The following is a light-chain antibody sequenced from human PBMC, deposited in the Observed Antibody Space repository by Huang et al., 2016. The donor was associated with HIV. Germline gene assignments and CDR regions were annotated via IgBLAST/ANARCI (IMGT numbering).Light chain of an antibody. CDR3: QQRSNWRT. CDR1: QGVSSY. V-gene: IGKV3-11*01. Sequence: EIVLTQSPATLSLSPGERATLSCRASQGVSSYLAWYQQKPGQAPRLLIYDASNRATGIPARFSGSGSGTDFTLTISSLGPEDFAVYYCQQRSNWRTFGQGTRLEIK. CDR2: DAS. J-gene: IGKJ5*01.